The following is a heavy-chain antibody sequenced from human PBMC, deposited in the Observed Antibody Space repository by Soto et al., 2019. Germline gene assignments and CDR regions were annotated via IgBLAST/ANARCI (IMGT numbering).Heavy chain of an antibody. Sequence: PGGSLRLSCAASGFTFSSYSMNWVRQAPGKGLEWVSYISISSSTIYYADSVKGRFTISRDNVKNSLYLQMNSLRDEDTAVYYCARVIVGTTTFVDYWGQGTLVTAPQ. D-gene: IGHD1-26*01. V-gene: IGHV3-48*02. CDR1: GFTFSSYS. CDR2: ISISSSTI. J-gene: IGHJ4*02. CDR3: ARVIVGTTTFVDY.